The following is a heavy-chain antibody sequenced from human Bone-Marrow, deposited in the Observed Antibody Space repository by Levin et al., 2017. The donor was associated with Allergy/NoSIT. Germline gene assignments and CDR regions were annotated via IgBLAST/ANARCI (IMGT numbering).Heavy chain of an antibody. D-gene: IGHD6-19*01. CDR3: ARDGKALTYSSGWLYYFDY. CDR1: GFTYSDYQ. CDR2: ISFRSATI. V-gene: IGHV3-11*01. Sequence: GESLKISCAASGFTYSDYQMAWIRQAPGKGLEWVAYISFRSATIQYADSVKGRFTISRDNAKNSLYLQMNSLRAEDTAVYYCARDGKALTYSSGWLYYFDYWGQGTVVTVSS. J-gene: IGHJ4*02.